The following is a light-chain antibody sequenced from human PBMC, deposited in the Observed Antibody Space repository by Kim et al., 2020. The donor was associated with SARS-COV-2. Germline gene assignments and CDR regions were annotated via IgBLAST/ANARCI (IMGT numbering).Light chain of an antibody. J-gene: IGKJ1*01. Sequence: ASLGDRITITCRASQTISTWLAWYQQKPGKAPKFLIYDASNLETGVPSRFSASGSGTDFTLTIDSLQADDLATYYCQQYSDFPWTFGQGTKVDIK. CDR1: QTISTW. CDR2: DAS. V-gene: IGKV1-5*01. CDR3: QQYSDFPWT.